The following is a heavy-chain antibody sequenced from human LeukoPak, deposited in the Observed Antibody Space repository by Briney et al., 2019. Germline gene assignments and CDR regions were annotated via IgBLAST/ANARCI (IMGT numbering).Heavy chain of an antibody. J-gene: IGHJ5*02. CDR2: INHSGST. CDR3: ARGISGWYGANWFDP. Sequence: PSETLSLTCTVSGGSISSSSYYWGWIRQPPGKGLEWIGEINHSGSTNYNPSLKSRVTISVDTSKNQFSLKLSSVTAADTAVYYCARGISGWYGANWFDPWGQGTLVTVSS. CDR1: GGSISSSSYY. D-gene: IGHD6-19*01. V-gene: IGHV4-39*07.